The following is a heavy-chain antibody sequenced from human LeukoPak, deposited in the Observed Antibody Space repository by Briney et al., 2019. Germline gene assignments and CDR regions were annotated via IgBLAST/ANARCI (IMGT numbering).Heavy chain of an antibody. Sequence: PSETLSLTCAVSGGSISSGGYSWSWIRQPPGKGLEWIGYIYYSGSTYYNPSLKSRVTISVDTSKNQFSLKLSSVTAADTAVYYCARDLVTVSGWYPAGAFDIWGQGTMVTVSS. D-gene: IGHD6-19*01. CDR3: ARDLVTVSGWYPAGAFDI. J-gene: IGHJ3*02. CDR2: IYYSGST. CDR1: GGSISSGGYS. V-gene: IGHV4-30-4*07.